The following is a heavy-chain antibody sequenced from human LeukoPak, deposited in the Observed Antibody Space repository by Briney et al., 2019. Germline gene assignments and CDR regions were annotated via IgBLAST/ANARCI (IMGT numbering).Heavy chain of an antibody. V-gene: IGHV1-2*04. CDR2: INPNSGGT. J-gene: IGHJ4*02. CDR3: AISNYYDSSGYFG. CDR1: GYTFTSYY. Sequence: ASVKVSCKASGYTFTSYYMHWVRQAPGQGLEWMGWINPNSGGTNYAQKFQGWVTMTRDTSISTAYMELSRLRSDDTAVYYCAISNYYDSSGYFGWGQGTLVTVSS. D-gene: IGHD3-22*01.